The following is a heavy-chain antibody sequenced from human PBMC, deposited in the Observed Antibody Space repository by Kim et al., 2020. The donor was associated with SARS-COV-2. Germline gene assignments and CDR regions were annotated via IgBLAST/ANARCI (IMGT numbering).Heavy chain of an antibody. D-gene: IGHD3-22*01. J-gene: IGHJ3*02. V-gene: IGHV5-51*01. CDR3: ARVAPYYYDSSGYYPSPAFDI. Sequence: GESLKISCKGSGYSFTSYWIGWVRQMPGKGLEWMGIIYPGDSDTRYSPSFQGQVTISADKSISTAYLQWSSLKASDTAMYYCARVAPYYYDSSGYYPSPAFDIWGQGTMVTVSS. CDR2: IYPGDSDT. CDR1: GYSFTSYW.